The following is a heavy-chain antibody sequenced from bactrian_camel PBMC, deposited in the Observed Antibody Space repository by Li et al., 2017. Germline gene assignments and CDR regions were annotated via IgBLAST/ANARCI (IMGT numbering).Heavy chain of an antibody. V-gene: IGHV3S1*01. CDR2: IFSAGGST. Sequence: VQLVESGGGSVQPGGQLKLSCVSSGYVYNSWSGSCMAWFRQLPGKEREAVASIFSAGGSTYYADSVQGRFTISKDNAKNTLYLQMNSLKPENTAMYYCAASKGVAGRCSDFGYWGQGTQVTVS. CDR1: GYVYNSWSGSC. J-gene: IGHJ6*01. D-gene: IGHD7*01. CDR3: AASKGVAGRCSDFGY.